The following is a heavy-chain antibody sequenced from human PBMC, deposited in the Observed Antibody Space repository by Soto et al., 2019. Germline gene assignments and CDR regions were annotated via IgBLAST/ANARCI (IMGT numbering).Heavy chain of an antibody. CDR2: IIPIFGTA. D-gene: IGHD3-22*01. V-gene: IGHV1-69*06. Sequence: SVKLDCKASGATFSVYAISWVRQAPGQGLEWMGGIIPIFGTANYAQKFQGRVTITADNSTSTAYMELSSLRSEDTAVYYCARWGTYYYGSSGYYFWFDPWGEGTLVTVYS. J-gene: IGHJ5*02. CDR1: GATFSVYA. CDR3: ARWGTYYYGSSGYYFWFDP.